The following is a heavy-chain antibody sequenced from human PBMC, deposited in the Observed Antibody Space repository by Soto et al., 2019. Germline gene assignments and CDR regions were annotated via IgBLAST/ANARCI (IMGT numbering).Heavy chain of an antibody. CDR1: GYTFTSYD. J-gene: IGHJ4*02. Sequence: KEAGASVKVSCKASGYTFTSYDINWVRQATGQGLEWMGWMNPNSGNTGYAQKFQGRVTMTRNTSISTAYMELSSLRSEDTAVYYCARERSSGWYVDYWGQGTLVTVSS. CDR3: ARERSSGWYVDY. D-gene: IGHD6-19*01. CDR2: MNPNSGNT. V-gene: IGHV1-8*01.